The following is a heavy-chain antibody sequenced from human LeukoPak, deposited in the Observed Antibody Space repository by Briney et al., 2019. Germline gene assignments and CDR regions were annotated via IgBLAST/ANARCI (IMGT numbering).Heavy chain of an antibody. CDR1: GGSISSYY. Sequence: SETLSLTCTVSGGSISSYYWSWIRQPPGKGLEWIGYIHYSGSTNYNPSLKSRVTISVDTSKNQFSLKLSSVTAADTAVYYCARDQLVYDFWSGYYYYGMDVWGQGTTVTVSS. CDR3: ARDQLVYDFWSGYYYYGMDV. J-gene: IGHJ6*02. CDR2: IHYSGST. V-gene: IGHV4-59*01. D-gene: IGHD3-3*01.